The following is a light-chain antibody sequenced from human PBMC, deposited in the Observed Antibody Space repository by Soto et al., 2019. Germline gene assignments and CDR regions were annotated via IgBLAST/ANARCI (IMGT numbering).Light chain of an antibody. CDR3: SSYTSSSTLDV. J-gene: IGLJ1*01. Sequence: QSVLTQPASVSGSPGQSITISCTGTSSDVGGYNYVSWYQQHPGKAPKLMIYDVSNRPSGVSNRFSGSKSGNTASRTISGLQAEDESDYYCSSYTSSSTLDVFGTG. CDR1: SSDVGGYNY. CDR2: DVS. V-gene: IGLV2-14*01.